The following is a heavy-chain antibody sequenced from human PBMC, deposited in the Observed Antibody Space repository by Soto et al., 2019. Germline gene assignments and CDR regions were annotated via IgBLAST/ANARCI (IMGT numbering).Heavy chain of an antibody. CDR3: AKDFGLHLEYYFDY. CDR2: ISWNSGSI. CDR1: GFTFDDYA. D-gene: IGHD3-16*01. J-gene: IGHJ4*02. V-gene: IGHV3-9*01. Sequence: VQLVESGGGLVQPGRSLRLSCAASGFTFDDYAMHWVRQAPGKGLEWVSGISWNSGSIGYADSVNGRFTISRDNAKNSQYLQMNSLRAEDTALYYCAKDFGLHLEYYFDYWGQGTLVTVSS.